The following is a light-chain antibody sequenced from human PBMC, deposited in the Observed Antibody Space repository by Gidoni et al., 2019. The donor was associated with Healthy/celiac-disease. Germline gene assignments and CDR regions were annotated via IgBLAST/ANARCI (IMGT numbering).Light chain of an antibody. CDR1: QSLLHSNGYNY. Sequence: DIVMTQSPPPLPVTPGEPASIPCRSSQSLLHSNGYNYLDWYLQKPGQSPQLLIYLGSNRASGVPDRFSGSGSGTDFTLKISRVEAEDVGVDVCMQDLQTPMYTFXXXTKLEIK. CDR3: MQDLQTPMYT. CDR2: LGS. J-gene: IGKJ2*01. V-gene: IGKV2-28*01.